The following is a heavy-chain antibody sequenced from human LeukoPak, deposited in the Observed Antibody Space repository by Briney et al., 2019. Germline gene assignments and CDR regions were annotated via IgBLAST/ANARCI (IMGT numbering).Heavy chain of an antibody. Sequence: SETLSLTCTVSGGSISSYYWSWIRQPPGKGLEWIGYIYYSGSTSYNPSLKSRVTISVDTSKNQFSLKLSSVTAADTAVYYCARVGGGQQLVASPLYYFDYWGQGTLVTVSS. V-gene: IGHV4-59*01. CDR2: IYYSGST. D-gene: IGHD6-13*01. CDR3: ARVGGGQQLVASPLYYFDY. J-gene: IGHJ4*02. CDR1: GGSISSYY.